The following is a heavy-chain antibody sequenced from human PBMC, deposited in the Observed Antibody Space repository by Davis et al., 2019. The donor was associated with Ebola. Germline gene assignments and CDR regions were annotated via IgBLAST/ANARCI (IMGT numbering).Heavy chain of an antibody. V-gene: IGHV3-7*01. CDR2: IKQDGSDT. D-gene: IGHD6-19*01. CDR3: ARGRYTSGWYPDYFDC. Sequence: PGGSLRLSCAASGLTVSSNYMSWVRQAPGKGLEWVANIKQDGSDTYAVDSVKGRFTISRDNTKNSLYVQMNNLRAEDTAVYFCARGRYTSGWYPDYFDCWGQGTLVTVSS. CDR1: GLTVSSNY. J-gene: IGHJ4*02.